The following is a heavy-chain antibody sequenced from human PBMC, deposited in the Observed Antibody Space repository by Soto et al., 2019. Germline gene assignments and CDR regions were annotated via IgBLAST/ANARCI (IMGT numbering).Heavy chain of an antibody. CDR1: GFSFTGYY. Sequence: GASLKVSCKASGFSFTGYYIHWLRQAPGQGLEWMGWINAHSGGTEYAQKFRGRVTLTRDTSIAYLTLTSLTSDDTALYYCAKDLTRQLAYWLDPWGQGTQVTVSS. CDR3: AKDLTRQLAYWLDP. J-gene: IGHJ5*02. D-gene: IGHD6-6*01. CDR2: INAHSGGT. V-gene: IGHV1-2*02.